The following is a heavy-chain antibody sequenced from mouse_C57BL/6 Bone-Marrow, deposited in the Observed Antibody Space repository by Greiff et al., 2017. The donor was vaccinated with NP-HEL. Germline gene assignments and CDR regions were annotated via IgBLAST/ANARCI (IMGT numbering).Heavy chain of an antibody. J-gene: IGHJ3*01. V-gene: IGHV1-4*01. D-gene: IGHD1-1*01. CDR1: GYTFTSYT. Sequence: QVQLQQSGAELARPGASVKMSCKASGYTFTSYTMHWVKQRPGQGLEWIGYINPSSGYTKYNQKFKDKATLTADKSSSTAYMQLSSLTSEDSAVYYCARSGYYDSSAYWGQGTLVTVSA. CDR3: ARSGYYDSSAY. CDR2: INPSSGYT.